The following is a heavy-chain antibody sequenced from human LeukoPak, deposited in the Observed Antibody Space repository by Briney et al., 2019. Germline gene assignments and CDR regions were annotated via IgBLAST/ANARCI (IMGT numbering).Heavy chain of an antibody. CDR2: ISNSGST. D-gene: IGHD2-2*02. CDR1: GGSISSGGYY. CDR3: ASYPAAIRAEAFDI. J-gene: IGHJ3*02. V-gene: IGHV4-31*03. Sequence: SETLSLTCTVSGGSISSGGYYWSWIRQHPGKGLEWIGYISNSGSTYNNSSLKSRVTISVDTSKNQFSPKLSSVTAADTAVYYCASYPAAIRAEAFDIWGQGTMVTVSS.